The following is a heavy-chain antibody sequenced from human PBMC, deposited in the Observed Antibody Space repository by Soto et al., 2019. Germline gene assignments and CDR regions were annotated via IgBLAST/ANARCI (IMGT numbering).Heavy chain of an antibody. J-gene: IGHJ4*02. V-gene: IGHV4-34*01. Sequence: QVQLQQWGAGLLKPSETLSLTCAVYGGSFSGYYWTWIRQPPVTGLEWIGEINHSGSTTYNPSLKSRDPIAVDTSKNQFPLKLTSVTAEATALYYCARDKITSLFDYWGQGTLVTGSS. CDR2: INHSGST. CDR3: ARDKITSLFDY. D-gene: IGHD3-10*01. CDR1: GGSFSGYY.